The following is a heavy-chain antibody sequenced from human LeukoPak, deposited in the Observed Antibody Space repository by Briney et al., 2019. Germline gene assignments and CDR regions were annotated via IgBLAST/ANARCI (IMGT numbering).Heavy chain of an antibody. Sequence: ASVKVSCKASGYTFTGYYMHWVRQAPGQGLEWMGWINPNSGGTNYAQKFQGRVTMTRDTSISTAYMELSRLRSDDTAVYYCPRTKSSGYYPQTDYWGQGTLVTVSS. V-gene: IGHV1-2*02. CDR1: GYTFTGYY. D-gene: IGHD3-22*01. CDR2: INPNSGGT. J-gene: IGHJ4*02. CDR3: PRTKSSGYYPQTDY.